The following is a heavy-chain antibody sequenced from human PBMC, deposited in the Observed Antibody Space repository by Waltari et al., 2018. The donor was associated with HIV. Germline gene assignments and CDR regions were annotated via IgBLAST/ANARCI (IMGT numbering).Heavy chain of an antibody. J-gene: IGHJ5*02. CDR2: VFYGGST. D-gene: IGHD1-26*01. Sequence: QVQLQESGPGLVKPSETLSLTCSVSGGSIRDSYYYWGWIRQPPGKGLEWIGSVFYGGSTYDNPSLKSRVSISVDTSKNQFSLKLSSVTAADTAVYFCARHEPRSTWFDPWGQGTLVTVSS. CDR3: ARHEPRSTWFDP. V-gene: IGHV4-39*01. CDR1: GGSIRDSYYY.